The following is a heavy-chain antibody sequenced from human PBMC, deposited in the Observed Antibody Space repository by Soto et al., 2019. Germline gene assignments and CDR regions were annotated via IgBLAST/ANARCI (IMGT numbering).Heavy chain of an antibody. CDR3: ARSSTTSGRGMITFGGVIDY. Sequence: SETLSLTCTVSGGSISSGDYYWSWIRQPPGKGLEWIGYIYYSGSTYYNPSLKSRVTISVDTSKNQFSLKLSSVTAADTAVYYCARSSTTSGRGMITFGGVIDYWGQGTRGTVSP. CDR1: GGSISSGDYY. J-gene: IGHJ4*02. CDR2: IYYSGST. V-gene: IGHV4-30-4*01. D-gene: IGHD3-16*02.